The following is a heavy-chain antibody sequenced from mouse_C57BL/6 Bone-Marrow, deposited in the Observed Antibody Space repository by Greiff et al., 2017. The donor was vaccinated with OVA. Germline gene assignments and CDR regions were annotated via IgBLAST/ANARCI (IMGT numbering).Heavy chain of an antibody. CDR3: ARGGTSPFAY. CDR1: GYSFTGYY. D-gene: IGHD4-1*01. V-gene: IGHV1-42*01. J-gene: IGHJ3*01. CDR2: INPSTGGT. Sequence: DVHLVESGPELVKPGASVKISCKASGYSFTGYYMNWVKQSPEKSLAWIGEINPSTGGTTYNQKFKAKATLTVDKSSSTAYMQLKSLTSEDSAVYYCARGGTSPFAYGGQGTLVTVSA.